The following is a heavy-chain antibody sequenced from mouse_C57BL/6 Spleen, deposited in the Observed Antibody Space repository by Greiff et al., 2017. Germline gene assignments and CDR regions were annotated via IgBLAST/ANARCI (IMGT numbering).Heavy chain of an antibody. V-gene: IGHV14-1*01. Sequence: VQLQQSGAELVRPGASVKLSCTASGFNIKDYYMHWVKQRPEQGLEWIGRIDPEDGDTGYAPKFQGKATMTADTSSNTAYLQLSSLTSEDTAVYYCTPRHSNYEVFYAMDYWGQGTSVTVSS. CDR3: TPRHSNYEVFYAMDY. J-gene: IGHJ4*01. CDR1: GFNIKDYY. D-gene: IGHD2-5*01. CDR2: IDPEDGDT.